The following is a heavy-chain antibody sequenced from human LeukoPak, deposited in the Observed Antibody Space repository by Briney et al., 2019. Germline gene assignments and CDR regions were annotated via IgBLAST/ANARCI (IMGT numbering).Heavy chain of an antibody. CDR2: IRQDGSET. J-gene: IGHJ4*02. V-gene: IGHV3-7*01. CDR1: GFTFTNYW. D-gene: IGHD2-15*01. Sequence: PGGSLRLSCAASGFTFTNYWMSWVRQAPGKGLEWVASIRQDGSETYYADSVKGRFTISRDNAKNSLYLQMNSLRAEDTAMYFCARDGGYCGAGSCYDYWGQGTLVTVSS. CDR3: ARDGGYCGAGSCYDY.